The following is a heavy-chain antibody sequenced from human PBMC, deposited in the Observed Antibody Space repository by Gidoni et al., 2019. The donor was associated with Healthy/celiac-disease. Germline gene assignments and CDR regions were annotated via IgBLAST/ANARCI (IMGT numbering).Heavy chain of an antibody. V-gene: IGHV3-30-3*01. CDR3: ARAGGGYYGSGSYFHYYGMDV. CDR2: ISYDGSNK. D-gene: IGHD3-10*01. J-gene: IGHJ6*04. Sequence: QVQLVESGGGVVQPGRSLRLSCAASGFTFSSYAMNWVRQAPGKGLGWVAVISYDGSNKYYADSVKGRFTISRDNSKNTLYLQMNSLRAEDTAVYYCARAGGGYYGSGSYFHYYGMDVWGKGTTVTVSS. CDR1: GFTFSSYA.